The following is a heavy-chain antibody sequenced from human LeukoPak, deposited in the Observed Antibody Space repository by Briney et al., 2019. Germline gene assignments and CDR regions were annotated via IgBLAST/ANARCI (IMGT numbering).Heavy chain of an antibody. J-gene: IGHJ4*02. V-gene: IGHV4-30-4*01. Sequence: SETLSLTCTVSGGSISSGDYYWSWIRQPPGKGLEWIGYIYYSGSTYYNPSLKSRVTISVDTSKNQFSLKLSSVTAADTAVYYCARVARYGGGDCYDYWGQGTLVTVPS. CDR2: IYYSGST. CDR3: ARVARYGGGDCYDY. CDR1: GGSISSGDYY. D-gene: IGHD2-21*02.